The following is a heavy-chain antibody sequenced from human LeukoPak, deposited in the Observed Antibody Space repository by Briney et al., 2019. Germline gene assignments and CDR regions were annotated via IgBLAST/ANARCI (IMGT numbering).Heavy chain of an antibody. V-gene: IGHV3-7*03. CDR1: GLTFKNSW. J-gene: IGHJ5*02. D-gene: IGHD7-27*01. CDR2: LIQDGGEK. Sequence: PGGSLRLSCAVFGLTFKNSWMTWVRQAPGKGLEWVATLIQDGGEKYYVDSVKGRFTISRDNAKNSLYLQMDSLRADDTAVYYCARGHWGLDPWGQGTLVIVSS. CDR3: ARGHWGLDP.